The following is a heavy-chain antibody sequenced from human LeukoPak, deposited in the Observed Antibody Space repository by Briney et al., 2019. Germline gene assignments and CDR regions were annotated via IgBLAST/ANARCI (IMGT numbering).Heavy chain of an antibody. Sequence: GASVKVSCKASGYTFTSYGISWVRQAPGQGLEWMGWISAYNGNTNYAQKFQGRVTITTDESTTTAYMELSSLRSEDTAVYYCARSSPPAYQLLDDYWGQGTLVTVSS. V-gene: IGHV1-18*01. J-gene: IGHJ4*02. D-gene: IGHD2-2*01. CDR1: GYTFTSYG. CDR2: ISAYNGNT. CDR3: ARSSPPAYQLLDDY.